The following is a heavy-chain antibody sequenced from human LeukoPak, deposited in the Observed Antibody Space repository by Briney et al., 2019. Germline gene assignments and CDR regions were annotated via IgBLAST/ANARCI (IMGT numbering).Heavy chain of an antibody. CDR1: GYTFTGYY. CDR3: ASSRGIVAMIERAEWGYYYGMDV. Sequence: ASVRVSCKASGYTFTGYYMHWVRQAPGQGLEWMGWINPNSGGANYAQKFQGRVTMTRDTSISTAYMELSRLRSDDTAVYYCASSRGIVAMIERAEWGYYYGMDVWGQGTTVTVSS. J-gene: IGHJ6*02. CDR2: INPNSGGA. D-gene: IGHD5-12*01. V-gene: IGHV1-2*02.